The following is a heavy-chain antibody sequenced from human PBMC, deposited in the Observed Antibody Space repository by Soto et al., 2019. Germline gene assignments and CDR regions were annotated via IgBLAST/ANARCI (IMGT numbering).Heavy chain of an antibody. V-gene: IGHV1-3*01. J-gene: IGHJ6*02. Sequence: ASVKVSCKASGYTFTSYAMHWVRQAPGQRLEWMGWINAGNGNTKYSQKFQGRVTITRDTSASTAYMELSSLRSEDTAVYYCARVMGSYYYYYGMDVWGQGTTVTVSS. D-gene: IGHD2-15*01. CDR1: GYTFTSYA. CDR2: INAGNGNT. CDR3: ARVMGSYYYYYGMDV.